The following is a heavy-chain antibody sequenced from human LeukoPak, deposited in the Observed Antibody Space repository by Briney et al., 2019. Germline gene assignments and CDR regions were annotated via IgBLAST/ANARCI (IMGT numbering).Heavy chain of an antibody. CDR3: ARDLPFFDILTGYYPFVDAFDI. CDR2: INPNSGGT. D-gene: IGHD3-9*01. CDR1: GYTFTGYY. J-gene: IGHJ3*02. V-gene: IGHV1-2*02. Sequence: ASVKVSCKASGYTFTGYYMHWVRQAPGQGLEWMGWINPNSGGTNYAQKFQGRVTMTRDTSISTAYMELSRLRSDDTAVYYCARDLPFFDILTGYYPFVDAFDIWGQGTMVTVSS.